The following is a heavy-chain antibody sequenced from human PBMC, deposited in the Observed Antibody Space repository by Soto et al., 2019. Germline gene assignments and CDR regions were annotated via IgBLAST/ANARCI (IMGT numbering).Heavy chain of an antibody. Sequence: QVQLRESGPGLVKPSQTLSLTCTVSGGAIDNGGFYWSWIRQQSGKGLEWIGHLCCSGSSHYNPSLRSRVTISMDPSKHDLSLKLSSVTAADTAVYYCARGGAEDNYFDPWGQGTLVTVSS. CDR3: ARGGAEDNYFDP. CDR1: GGAIDNGGFY. V-gene: IGHV4-31*03. CDR2: LCCSGSS. J-gene: IGHJ5*02.